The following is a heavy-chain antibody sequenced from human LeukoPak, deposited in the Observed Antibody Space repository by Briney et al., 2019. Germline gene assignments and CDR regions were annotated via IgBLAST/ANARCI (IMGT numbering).Heavy chain of an antibody. J-gene: IGHJ4*02. CDR1: GFTFSSYA. V-gene: IGHV3-23*01. D-gene: IGHD2-8*01. Sequence: GGSRRLSCGASGFTFSSYAMSWVRQAPGKGLEWISSISGGGDNTYYADSVKGRFTISRDNSKNTLYLQMNSLRAEDTAVYYCARASYCSNGVCYLVEYWGQRALVTVSS. CDR3: ARASYCSNGVCYLVEY. CDR2: ISGGGDNT.